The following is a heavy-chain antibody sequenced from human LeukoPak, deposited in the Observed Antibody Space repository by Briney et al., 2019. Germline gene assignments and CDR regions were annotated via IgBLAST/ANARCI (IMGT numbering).Heavy chain of an antibody. CDR2: IDPSDSYT. D-gene: IGHD3-9*01. CDR1: GYRFTSYW. J-gene: IGHJ4*02. V-gene: IGHV5-10-1*01. Sequence: GESLSISCKGSGYRFTSYWISWVRQMPGKGLEWLGRIDPSDSYTNYSPSFQGNVTISADKSISTAYLQWSSLKASDTAMYYCARHGGHDFNYDILTGYYLFYYWGQGTLVTVSS. CDR3: ARHGGHDFNYDILTGYYLFYY.